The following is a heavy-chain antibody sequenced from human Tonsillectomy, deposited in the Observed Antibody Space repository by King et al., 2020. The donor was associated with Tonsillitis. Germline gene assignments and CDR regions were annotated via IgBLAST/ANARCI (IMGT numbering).Heavy chain of an antibody. CDR1: GFTFSSYS. J-gene: IGHJ4*02. V-gene: IGHV3-48*01. CDR3: ARDIYSRSTY. Sequence: VQLVESGGGLVQPGGSLRLSCAASGFTFSSYSMNWVRQAPGKGLEWVSYISSSSSTIYYADSVKGRFTISRDNAKNSLYLQMNSLRAEDTAVYYCARDIYSRSTYWGQGTLVTVSS. D-gene: IGHD6-13*01. CDR2: ISSSSSTI.